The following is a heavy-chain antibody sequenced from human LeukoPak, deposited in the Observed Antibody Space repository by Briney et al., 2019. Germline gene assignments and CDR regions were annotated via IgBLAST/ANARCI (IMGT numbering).Heavy chain of an antibody. J-gene: IGHJ6*02. CDR3: ARGGNWKTYYYYGLDV. Sequence: PGRSLRLSCAASGFTFSSYCMSWVRQAPGKGLEWVSYIGSDTSAIYYADSVKGRFTVSRDNAKNSLYLQMNSLRDEDTAVYYCARGGNWKTYYYYGLDVWGQGTTVTVSS. D-gene: IGHD1-1*01. CDR2: IGSDTSAI. CDR1: GFTFSSYC. V-gene: IGHV3-48*02.